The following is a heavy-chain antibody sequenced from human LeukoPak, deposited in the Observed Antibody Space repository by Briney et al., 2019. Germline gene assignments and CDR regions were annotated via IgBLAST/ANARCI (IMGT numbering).Heavy chain of an antibody. CDR3: ARDESFGELTP. D-gene: IGHD3-10*01. V-gene: IGHV3-33*01. CDR1: GFTFSSYG. CDR2: IWYDGSNK. J-gene: IGHJ5*02. Sequence: PGGSLRLSCAASGFTFSSYGMHWVRRAPGKGLEWVAVIWYDGSNKYYADSVKGRFTISRDNSKNTLYLQMNSLRAEDTAVYYCARDESFGELTPWGQGTLVTVSS.